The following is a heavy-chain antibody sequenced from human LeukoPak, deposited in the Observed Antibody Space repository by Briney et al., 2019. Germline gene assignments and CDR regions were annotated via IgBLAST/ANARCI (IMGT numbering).Heavy chain of an antibody. CDR3: AKTTVTYYYYYNGMDV. Sequence: PGGSLRLSCAASGFTFSSYAMSWVRQAPGKGLEWVSAISGSGGSTYYADSVKGRFTISRDNSKNTLYLQMNSLRAEDTAVYYCAKTTVTYYYYYNGMDVWGQGTTVTVSS. J-gene: IGHJ6*02. V-gene: IGHV3-23*01. CDR2: ISGSGGST. CDR1: GFTFSSYA. D-gene: IGHD4-17*01.